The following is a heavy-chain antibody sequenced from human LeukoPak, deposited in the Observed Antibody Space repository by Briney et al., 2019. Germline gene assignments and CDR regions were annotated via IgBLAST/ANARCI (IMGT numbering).Heavy chain of an antibody. CDR2: IYHSGST. Sequence: PSETLSLTCAVSGYSISSGYYWGWIRQPPGKGLEWIGSIYHSGSTYYNPSLKSRVTISVDTSKNQFSLKLSSVPAADTAVYYCARQRGVADFDYWGQGTLVTVSS. CDR1: GYSISSGYY. V-gene: IGHV4-38-2*01. D-gene: IGHD6-19*01. J-gene: IGHJ4*02. CDR3: ARQRGVADFDY.